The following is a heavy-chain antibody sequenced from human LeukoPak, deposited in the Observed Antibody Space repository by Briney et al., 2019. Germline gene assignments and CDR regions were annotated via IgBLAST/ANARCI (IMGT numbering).Heavy chain of an antibody. CDR2: MKQDGSEK. D-gene: IGHD6-13*01. CDR3: ARDGRGSSWYPNWFDP. Sequence: PGGSLRLSCAASGFTFSRHWMSWVRQAPGKGLEWVANMKQDGSEKYHVDSVKGRFTISRDNAENSLYLQMNSLRAEDTAVYYCARDGRGSSWYPNWFDPWGQGTLVTVSS. CDR1: GFTFSRHW. J-gene: IGHJ5*02. V-gene: IGHV3-7*01.